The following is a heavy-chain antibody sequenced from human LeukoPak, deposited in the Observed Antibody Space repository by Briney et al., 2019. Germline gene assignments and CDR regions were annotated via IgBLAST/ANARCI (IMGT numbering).Heavy chain of an antibody. CDR3: AKDRLAANYFDY. J-gene: IGHJ4*02. V-gene: IGHV3-30*18. CDR1: GFTFSSYG. Sequence: PGGPLRLSCAASGFTFSSYGMHWVRQAPGKGLEWVAVISYDGSNKYYADSVKGRFTISRDNSKNTLYLQMNSLRAEDTAVYYCAKDRLAANYFDYWGQGTLVTVSS. D-gene: IGHD6-25*01. CDR2: ISYDGSNK.